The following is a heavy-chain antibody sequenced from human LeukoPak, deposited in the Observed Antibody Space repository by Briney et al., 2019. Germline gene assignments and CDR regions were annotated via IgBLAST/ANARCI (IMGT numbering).Heavy chain of an antibody. J-gene: IGHJ4*02. Sequence: TSETLSLTCTVSGGSISSSSYYWGWIRQPPGKGLEWIGRIFTSGNTSYNPSLKSRVTMSVDTSKRQFSLELTSVTAADTAIYYCARGREYGDYFDFWGQGTLVTVSS. CDR1: GGSISSSSYY. D-gene: IGHD4-17*01. CDR3: ARGREYGDYFDF. CDR2: IFTSGNT. V-gene: IGHV4-39*07.